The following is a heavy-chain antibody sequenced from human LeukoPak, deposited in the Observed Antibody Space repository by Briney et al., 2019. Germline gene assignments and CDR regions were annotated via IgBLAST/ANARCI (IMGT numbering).Heavy chain of an antibody. Sequence: PGGSLRLSCAASEFSFSDYSMNWVRQAPGQGLEWVSSISSSSTWIFYADSVMGRFTISRDNAKNSLFLQMNSLRAEDTAVYYCAKDLLRDLWFGESWGQGTLVTVSS. D-gene: IGHD3-10*01. CDR3: AKDLLRDLWFGES. CDR1: EFSFSDYS. CDR2: ISSSSTWI. V-gene: IGHV3-21*01. J-gene: IGHJ5*02.